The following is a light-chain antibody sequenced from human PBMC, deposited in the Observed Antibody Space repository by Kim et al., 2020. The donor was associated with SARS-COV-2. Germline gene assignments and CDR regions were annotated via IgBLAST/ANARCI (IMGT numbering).Light chain of an antibody. J-gene: IGKJ1*01. CDR2: GAS. Sequence: VSPGERATLSCRASQSVSSNLAWYQQKPGQAPRLLIYGASTRATGIPGRFSGSGSGTEFTLTISSLQSEDFAVYYCQQYNNWPGTFGQGTKVDIK. CDR3: QQYNNWPGT. CDR1: QSVSSN. V-gene: IGKV3-15*01.